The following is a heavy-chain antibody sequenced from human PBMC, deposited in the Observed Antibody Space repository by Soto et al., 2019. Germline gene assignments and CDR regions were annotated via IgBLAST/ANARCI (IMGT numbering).Heavy chain of an antibody. V-gene: IGHV3-23*01. J-gene: IGHJ4*02. D-gene: IGHD1-26*01. Sequence: GGSLILSWAASGLTFTSYAMSWVRLTPGKGLEGVSAISGSWSNTFYPDSGRGRFTISRDNSKNTWFFQMNTLRVEDMAVYFCERDRATGDYWGQGTRVTVSS. CDR3: ERDRATGDY. CDR2: ISGSWSNT. CDR1: GLTFTSYA.